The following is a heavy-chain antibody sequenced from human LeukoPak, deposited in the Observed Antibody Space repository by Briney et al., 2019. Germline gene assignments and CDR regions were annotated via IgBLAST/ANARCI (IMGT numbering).Heavy chain of an antibody. CDR1: GGSFSGYY. D-gene: IGHD4-23*01. V-gene: IGHV4-34*01. CDR2: INHSGST. CDR3: ARGPFGDYGGNSGLDY. J-gene: IGHJ4*02. Sequence: SETLSLTCAVYGGSFSGYYWSWIRQPPGKGLEWIGEINHSGSTTYNPSLKSRVTISVDTSKNQFSLKLSSVTAADTAVYYCARGPFGDYGGNSGLDYWGQGTLVTVSS.